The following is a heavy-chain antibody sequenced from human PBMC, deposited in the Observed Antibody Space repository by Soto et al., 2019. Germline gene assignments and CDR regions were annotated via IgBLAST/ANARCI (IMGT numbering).Heavy chain of an antibody. V-gene: IGHV5-10-1*01. CDR1: GYSFTSYW. CDR3: ARTSMQSRGYSYGHGGMDV. D-gene: IGHD5-18*01. CDR2: IDPSDSYT. J-gene: IGHJ6*02. Sequence: LKISCKGSGYSFTSYWISWVRQMPGKGLEWMGRIDPSDSYTNYSPSFQGHVTISADKSISTAYLQWSSLKASDTAMYYCARTSMQSRGYSYGHGGMDVWGQGTTVTVSS.